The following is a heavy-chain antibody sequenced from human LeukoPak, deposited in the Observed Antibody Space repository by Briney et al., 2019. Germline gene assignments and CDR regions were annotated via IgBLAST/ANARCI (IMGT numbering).Heavy chain of an antibody. D-gene: IGHD6-13*01. J-gene: IGHJ4*02. Sequence: GGSLRLSCAASGFTFSSYWMSWVRQAPGKGLEWVANIKQDGSEKYYVDSVKGRFTISRDNAKNSLYLQMNSLRAEDTAVYYCARDRVAAAVYYFDYWGQGTLVTVSS. V-gene: IGHV3-7*01. CDR3: ARDRVAAAVYYFDY. CDR1: GFTFSSYW. CDR2: IKQDGSEK.